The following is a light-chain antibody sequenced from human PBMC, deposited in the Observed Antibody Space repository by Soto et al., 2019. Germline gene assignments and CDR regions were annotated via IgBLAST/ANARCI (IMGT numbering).Light chain of an antibody. V-gene: IGKV3-11*01. CDR3: HQRNT. CDR2: DTS. CDR1: QYIGSN. Sequence: EIVLTQSPATLSVSPGERATLSCRASQYIGSNLAWYQQKPGQAPRLLIYDTSNRATGVPPRFSGSRSGTDFTLTISSVEPEDFAVFYCHQRNTFGQGTRLEIK. J-gene: IGKJ5*01.